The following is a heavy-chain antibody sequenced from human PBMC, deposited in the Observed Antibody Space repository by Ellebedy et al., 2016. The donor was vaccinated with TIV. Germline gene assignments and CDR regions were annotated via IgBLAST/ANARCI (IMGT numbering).Heavy chain of an antibody. J-gene: IGHJ4*02. CDR1: GGTFSSYA. CDR2: IIPIFGTA. CDR3: ARQGYDSRPGQGYFDY. D-gene: IGHD3-22*01. Sequence: SVKVSCXASGGTFSSYAISWVRQAPGRGLEWMGGIIPIFGTANYAQKFQGRVTITADESTSTAYMELSSLRSEDTAVYYCARQGYDSRPGQGYFDYWGQGTLVTVSS. V-gene: IGHV1-69*13.